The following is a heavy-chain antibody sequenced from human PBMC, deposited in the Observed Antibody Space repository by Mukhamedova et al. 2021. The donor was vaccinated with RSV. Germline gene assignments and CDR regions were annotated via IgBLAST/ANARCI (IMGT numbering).Heavy chain of an antibody. J-gene: IGHJ5*02. D-gene: IGHD6-6*01. Sequence: EWVANIKQDESEKYYVDSVKGRFTISRDNAKNSLYLQMNSLRAEDTAVYYCARYSSSSGCLDPWGQGTLVTVSS. CDR2: IKQDESEK. V-gene: IGHV3-7*04. CDR3: ARYSSSSGCLDP.